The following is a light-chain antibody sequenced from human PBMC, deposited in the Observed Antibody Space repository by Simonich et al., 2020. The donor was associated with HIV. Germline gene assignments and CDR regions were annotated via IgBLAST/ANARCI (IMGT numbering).Light chain of an antibody. V-gene: IGKV2-28*01. CDR3: MQALHTPIT. CDR2: LGS. Sequence: DIVMPQSPLSLPVTPGEPASISCRSSQSLRHSNVYNYLDWYLQKPGQSPQLLIYLGSNRASGVPDRFSGSGSGTDFTLKISRVEAEDVGVYYGMQALHTPITFGQGTRLEIK. CDR1: QSLRHSNVYNY. J-gene: IGKJ5*01.